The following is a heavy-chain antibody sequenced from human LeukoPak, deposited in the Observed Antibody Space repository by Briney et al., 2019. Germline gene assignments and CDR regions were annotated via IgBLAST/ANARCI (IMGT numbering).Heavy chain of an antibody. J-gene: IGHJ4*02. V-gene: IGHV3-23*01. CDR1: GFTFSSYA. Sequence: GGSLRLSCAASGFTFSSYAMSWVRQAPGKGLEWVSGISTSGGSSSYADSVKGRFTVSRDNPRNTLYMQMNSLRAEDTALYYCAIMHPYYDGSGYWVQWGQGTLVTVSS. CDR2: ISTSGGSS. CDR3: AIMHPYYDGSGYWVQ. D-gene: IGHD3-22*01.